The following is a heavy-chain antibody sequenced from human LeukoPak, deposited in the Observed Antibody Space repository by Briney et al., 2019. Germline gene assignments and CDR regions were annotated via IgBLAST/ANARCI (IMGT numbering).Heavy chain of an antibody. CDR3: ARDTPQHLKRYDY. J-gene: IGHJ4*02. D-gene: IGHD6-13*01. CDR2: INTHNGNT. CDR1: GYNFDKFG. Sequence: ASVKVSCKASGYNFDKFGIAWVRQAPGQGLEWMGWINTHNGNTKYAQQYQGRVTMTTDTSTSTVYMELRSLRSDDTAVYFCARDTPQHLKRYDYWGQGTQVTVSS. V-gene: IGHV1-18*01.